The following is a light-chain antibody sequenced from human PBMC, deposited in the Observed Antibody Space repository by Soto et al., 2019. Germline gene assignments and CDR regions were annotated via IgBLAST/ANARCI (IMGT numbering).Light chain of an antibody. CDR1: QGISNF. CDR2: AAS. CDR3: QQLLSYPIT. J-gene: IGKJ5*01. V-gene: IGKV1-9*01. Sequence: IQMTQTPSSLSASVGDRVTITCRANQGISNFLAWYQQKPGQVPKLLIYAASTLQSGVPLRFSGSGSGTSFTLTISSLQPEDFATYYCQQLLSYPITFGQGTLLEIK.